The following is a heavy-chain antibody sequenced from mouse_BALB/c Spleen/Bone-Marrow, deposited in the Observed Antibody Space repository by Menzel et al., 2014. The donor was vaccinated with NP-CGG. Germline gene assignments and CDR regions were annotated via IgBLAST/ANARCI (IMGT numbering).Heavy chain of an antibody. J-gene: IGHJ3*01. CDR3: ARSDYRYDPFAY. CDR1: GYTFTRYW. D-gene: IGHD2-14*01. V-gene: IGHV1-87*01. CDR2: IYPGDGDT. Sequence: VQLQESGAELARPGASLKLSCRASGYTFTRYWMQWVKQRPGQGLEWIGAIYPGDGDTTYSQELKGKATLTADKSSSTAYMQLNYLASEDSAVYYCARSDYRYDPFAYWGQGTLVTVSA.